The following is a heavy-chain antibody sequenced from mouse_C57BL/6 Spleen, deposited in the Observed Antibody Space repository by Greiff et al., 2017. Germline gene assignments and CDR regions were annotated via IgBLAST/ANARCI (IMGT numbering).Heavy chain of an antibody. CDR3: ANSNYEAMDY. D-gene: IGHD2-5*01. CDR2: IDPSDSYT. V-gene: IGHV1-69*01. Sequence: QVQLQQPGAELVMPGASVKLSCKASGYTFTSYWMHWVKQRPGQGLEWIGEIDPSDSYTNYNQKFKGKSTLTVDKSSSTAYMQLSSLTSEDSAVYYCANSNYEAMDYWGQGTSVTVSS. J-gene: IGHJ4*01. CDR1: GYTFTSYW.